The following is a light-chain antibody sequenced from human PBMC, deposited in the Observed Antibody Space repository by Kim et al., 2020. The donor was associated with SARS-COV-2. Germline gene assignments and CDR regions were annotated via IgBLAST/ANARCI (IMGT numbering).Light chain of an antibody. Sequence: LSPGERATLSCRASQSVSSNYFAWYQQKPGQAPRLLVYGASTRPAGIPDRFTGSGSGTDFILTINRLEPEDFAVYYCQQYGSSPYTFGQGTKLEI. CDR3: QQYGSSPYT. CDR2: GAS. V-gene: IGKV3-20*01. J-gene: IGKJ2*01. CDR1: QSVSSNY.